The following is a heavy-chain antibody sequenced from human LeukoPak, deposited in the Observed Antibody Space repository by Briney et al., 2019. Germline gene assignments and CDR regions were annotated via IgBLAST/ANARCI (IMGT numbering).Heavy chain of an antibody. CDR1: GDSISSYH. CDR2: IYYRGST. Sequence: KTSETLSLTCTVSGDSISSYHWSWIRQPPGRGLEWIGYIYYRGSTNYNPSLTSRVTISLDTSKNQFSLKLSSVTTADTAVYYCARSEMATIYYFDYWGRGILVTVSS. J-gene: IGHJ4*02. V-gene: IGHV4-59*01. D-gene: IGHD5-24*01. CDR3: ARSEMATIYYFDY.